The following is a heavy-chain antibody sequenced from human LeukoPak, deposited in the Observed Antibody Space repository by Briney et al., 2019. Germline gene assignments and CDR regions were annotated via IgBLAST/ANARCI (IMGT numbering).Heavy chain of an antibody. CDR1: GYTFTSYY. Sequence: PGGSLRLSCAASGYTFTSYYMHWVRQAPGQGLEWMGIINPSGGSTSYAQKFQGRVTMTRDTSTSTVYMELSSLRSEDTAVYYCARESEGYCSSTSCYLDPWGQGTLVTVSS. CDR3: ARESEGYCSSTSCYLDP. V-gene: IGHV1-46*01. CDR2: INPSGGST. D-gene: IGHD2-2*01. J-gene: IGHJ5*02.